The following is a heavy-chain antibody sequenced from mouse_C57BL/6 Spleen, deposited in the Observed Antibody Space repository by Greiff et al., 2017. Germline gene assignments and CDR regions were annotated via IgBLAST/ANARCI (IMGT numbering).Heavy chain of an antibody. CDR3: ARHYDYDWYFDV. CDR2: IWSGGST. V-gene: IGHV2-2*01. Sequence: VHLVESGPGLVQPSQSLSITCTVSGFSLTSYGVHWVRQSPGKGLEWLGVIWSGGSTDYNAAFISRLSISKDNSKSQVFFKMNSLQADDTAIYYCARHYDYDWYFDVWGTGTTVTVSS. D-gene: IGHD2-4*01. J-gene: IGHJ1*03. CDR1: GFSLTSYG.